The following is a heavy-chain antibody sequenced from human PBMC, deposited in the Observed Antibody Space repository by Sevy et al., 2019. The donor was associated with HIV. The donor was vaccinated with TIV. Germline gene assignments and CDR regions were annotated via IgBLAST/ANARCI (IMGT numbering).Heavy chain of an antibody. CDR1: GFTISNAW. D-gene: IGHD4-4*01. J-gene: IGHJ6*02. CDR3: TTSTQVDYYGMDV. Sequence: GGSLRLSCAASGFTISNAWMNWVRQAPGKGLEWVGRIRSKTDGGTTDYAAPVKGRFTISRDDSKNTLFLQMNSLKTEDTAVYYCTTSTQVDYYGMDVWGQGTTVTVSS. CDR2: IRSKTDGGTT. V-gene: IGHV3-15*07.